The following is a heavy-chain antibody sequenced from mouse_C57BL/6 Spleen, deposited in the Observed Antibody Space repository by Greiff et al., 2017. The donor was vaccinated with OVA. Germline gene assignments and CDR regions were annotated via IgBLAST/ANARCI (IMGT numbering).Heavy chain of an antibody. CDR3: ARRTAQATVDY. CDR2: IDPSDSYT. CDR1: GYTFTSYW. V-gene: IGHV1-59*01. D-gene: IGHD3-2*02. J-gene: IGHJ2*01. Sequence: QVQLQQSGAELVRPGTSVKLSCKASGYTFTSYWMHWVKQRPGQGLEWIGVIDPSDSYTNYNQKFKGKATLTVDTSSSTAYMQLSSLTSEDSAVYYCARRTAQATVDYWGQGTTLTVSS.